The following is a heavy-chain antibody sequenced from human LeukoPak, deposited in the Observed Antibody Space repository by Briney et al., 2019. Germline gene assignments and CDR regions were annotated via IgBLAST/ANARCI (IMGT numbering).Heavy chain of an antibody. Sequence: PSETLSLTCTVSGGSISSYYWSWIRQPPGKGLEWIGYIYYSGSTNYNPSLKSRVTISVDTSKNQFSLKLSSVTAAGTAVYYCARDSAMAYWGQGTLVTVSS. CDR1: GGSISSYY. CDR3: ARDSAMAY. D-gene: IGHD2-2*01. CDR2: IYYSGST. J-gene: IGHJ4*02. V-gene: IGHV4-59*01.